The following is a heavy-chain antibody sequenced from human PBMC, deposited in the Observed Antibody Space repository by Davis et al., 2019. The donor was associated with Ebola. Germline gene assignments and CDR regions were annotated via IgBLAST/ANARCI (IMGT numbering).Heavy chain of an antibody. V-gene: IGHV5-51*01. Sequence: WGSLRLSCKGSGYSFTSYWIGWMRQMPGKGLEWMGIIYPGDSDTRYSPSFQGQVTISADKSIGTAFLQWSSLKASDTAMYYCARGLFGGMDVWGQGTTVTVSS. CDR3: ARGLFGGMDV. CDR2: IYPGDSDT. CDR1: GYSFTSYW. J-gene: IGHJ6*02. D-gene: IGHD3-22*01.